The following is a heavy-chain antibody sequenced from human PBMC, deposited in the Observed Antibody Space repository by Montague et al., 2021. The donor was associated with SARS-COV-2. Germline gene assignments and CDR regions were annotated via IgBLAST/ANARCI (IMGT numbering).Heavy chain of an antibody. J-gene: IGHJ3*02. D-gene: IGHD3-22*01. V-gene: IGHV4-59*08. Sequence: SETLSLICTVSGGSISSYYWSWIRQPPGKGLEWIGYIYYSGSTNYNPSLKSRVTISVDTSKNQFSLKLSYVTAADTAVYYCARHGRFSVIVNTPRGAFDIWGQGTMVTVSS. CDR2: IYYSGST. CDR1: GGSISSYY. CDR3: ARHGRFSVIVNTPRGAFDI.